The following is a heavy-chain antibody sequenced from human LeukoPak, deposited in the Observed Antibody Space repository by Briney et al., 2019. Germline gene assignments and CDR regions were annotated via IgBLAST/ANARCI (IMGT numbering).Heavy chain of an antibody. CDR1: GFTFSSYA. J-gene: IGHJ4*02. Sequence: GGSLRLSCAASGFTFSSYAMSWVRQAPGKGLEWVSAISGSGGSTYYADSVKGRFTISRDNSKNTLYLQMNSLRAEDTAVYYCANERSDMSGYSSGWLFDYWGQGTLVTVSS. CDR2: ISGSGGST. CDR3: ANERSDMSGYSSGWLFDY. V-gene: IGHV3-23*01. D-gene: IGHD6-19*01.